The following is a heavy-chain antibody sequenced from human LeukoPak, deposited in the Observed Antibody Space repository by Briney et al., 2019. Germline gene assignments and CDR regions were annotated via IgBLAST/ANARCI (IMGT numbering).Heavy chain of an antibody. J-gene: IGHJ4*02. D-gene: IGHD6-19*01. V-gene: IGHV1-69*05. CDR2: IIPIFGTA. CDR1: GYTFTSYY. Sequence: SVKVSCKASGYTFTSYYMHWVRQAPGQGLEWMGGIIPIFGTANYAQKFQGRVTITTDESTSTAYMELSSLRSEDTAVYYCAREGFSSGWYYFDYWGQGTLVTVSS. CDR3: AREGFSSGWYYFDY.